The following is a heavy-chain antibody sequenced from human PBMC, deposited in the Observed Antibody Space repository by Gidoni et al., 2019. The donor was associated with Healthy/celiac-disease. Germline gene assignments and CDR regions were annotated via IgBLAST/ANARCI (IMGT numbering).Heavy chain of an antibody. CDR1: GGSFSGYY. CDR3: ARGSVEQLVRPDYYYYYGMDV. CDR2: INHSGST. Sequence: QVQLQQWGAGLLKPSETLSLTCAVYGGSFSGYYWSWIRQPPGKGLEWIGEINHSGSTNYHPSLKSRVTLSVDTSKNQFSLKLSSVTAADTAVYYCARGSVEQLVRPDYYYYYGMDVWGQGTTVTVSS. V-gene: IGHV4-34*01. J-gene: IGHJ6*02. D-gene: IGHD6-6*01.